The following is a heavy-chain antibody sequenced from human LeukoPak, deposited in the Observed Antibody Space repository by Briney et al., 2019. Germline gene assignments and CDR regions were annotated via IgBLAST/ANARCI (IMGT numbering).Heavy chain of an antibody. CDR1: GFTLSNYG. Sequence: GGSLTLSCAVSGFTLSNYGMHWVRQAPARGLEWVAVIWYDGTNEYYADSVRGGFTISRDTAKNTLYLEMNSLGDEDTAVYYCARDLSGYSDYWGQGTLVTVSS. V-gene: IGHV3-33*01. D-gene: IGHD2-15*01. J-gene: IGHJ4*02. CDR2: IWYDGTNE. CDR3: ARDLSGYSDY.